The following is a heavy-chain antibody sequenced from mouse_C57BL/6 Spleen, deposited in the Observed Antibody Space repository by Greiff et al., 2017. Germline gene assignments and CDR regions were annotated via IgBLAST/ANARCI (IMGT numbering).Heavy chain of an antibody. J-gene: IGHJ2*01. Sequence: VQLQQSGPELVKPGASVKISCTASGYSFTDYNMNWVKQSNGKSLEWIGVINPNYGTTSYTQKFKGKATLTVDQSSNTAYLQLNSLTSEDSAVYYCANYDDDGDYVDYWGQGTTLTVSS. CDR1: GYSFTDYN. D-gene: IGHD2-4*01. CDR2: INPNYGTT. CDR3: ANYDDDGDYVDY. V-gene: IGHV1-39*01.